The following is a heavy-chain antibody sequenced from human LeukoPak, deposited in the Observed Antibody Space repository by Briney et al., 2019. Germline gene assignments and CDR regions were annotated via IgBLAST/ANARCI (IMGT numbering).Heavy chain of an antibody. V-gene: IGHV3-48*03. CDR1: GFTFSSYE. CDR3: ARDPFLSGYSGYDPHQSS. CDR2: ISSSGGTI. D-gene: IGHD5-12*01. J-gene: IGHJ4*02. Sequence: GGSLRLSCAASGFTFSSYEMNWVRQAPGKGLEWVSYISSSGGTIYYADSVKGRFTISRDNAKNSLYLQMNSLRAEDTAVYYCARDPFLSGYSGYDPHQSSWGQGTLVTVSS.